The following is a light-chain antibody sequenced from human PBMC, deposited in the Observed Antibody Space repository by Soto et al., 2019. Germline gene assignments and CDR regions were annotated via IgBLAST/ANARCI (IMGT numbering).Light chain of an antibody. V-gene: IGKV3-15*01. CDR1: QSVGSR. J-gene: IGKJ3*01. CDR3: QQYYDSPPIT. Sequence: ETVMSQSPATLSVSPGERATLSCRASQSVGSRLAWYQQKPGQGPRVLIYAASTRATDVPPRFSRSGSGTDFTLTISSLQPEDFAVYFCQQYYDSPPITFGPGTRVDLK. CDR2: AAS.